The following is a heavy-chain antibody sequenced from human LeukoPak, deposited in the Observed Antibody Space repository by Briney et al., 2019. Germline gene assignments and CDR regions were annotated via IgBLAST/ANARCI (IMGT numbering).Heavy chain of an antibody. D-gene: IGHD3-10*01. Sequence: PSETLSLTCTLSGGSISSSSYYWGWIRQPPGKGLEWVGSIYYSGSTYYNPSLKSRVTISIDTSKNQFSLKLSSVTAADTAVYYCASEYGTITMVRGVINYWGQGTLVTVSS. V-gene: IGHV4-39*01. CDR2: IYYSGST. CDR1: GGSISSSSYY. CDR3: ASEYGTITMVRGVINY. J-gene: IGHJ4*02.